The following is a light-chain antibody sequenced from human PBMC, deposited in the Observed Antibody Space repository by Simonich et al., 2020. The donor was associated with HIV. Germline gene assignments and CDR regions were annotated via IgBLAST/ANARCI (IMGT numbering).Light chain of an antibody. CDR3: SSYAGSNNWV. Sequence: QSALTQPPSASVSPGQSVTISCTGTSSDFGGYNYVSWYQQHPGKSPKLMIYAVSQRPAGVPDRFSGSKADNTASLTVSGLQAEDEADYYCSSYAGSNNWVFGGGTKVTVL. J-gene: IGLJ3*02. V-gene: IGLV2-8*01. CDR1: SSDFGGYNY. CDR2: AVS.